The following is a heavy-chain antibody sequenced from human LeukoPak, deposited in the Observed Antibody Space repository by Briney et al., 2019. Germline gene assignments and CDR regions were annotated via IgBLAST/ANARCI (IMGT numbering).Heavy chain of an antibody. CDR2: IRSKAYGGTT. J-gene: IGHJ4*02. D-gene: IGHD1-26*01. CDR1: GFTFGDYA. CDR3: TRDSGSHLPGLLDY. V-gene: IGHV3-49*03. Sequence: QPGGSLRLSCTASGFTFGDYAMSWFRQAPGKGLEWVGFIRSKAYGGTTEYAASVKGRFTISRDDSKSIAYLQMNSLKTEDTAVYYCTRDSGSHLPGLLDYWGQGTLVTVSS.